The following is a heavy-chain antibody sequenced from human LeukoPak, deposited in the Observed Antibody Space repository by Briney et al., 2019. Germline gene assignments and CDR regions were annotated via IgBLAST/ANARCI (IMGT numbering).Heavy chain of an antibody. V-gene: IGHV4-39*07. CDR2: IYYSGST. Sequence: SETLSLTCTASGGSISSSSYYWGWIRQPPGKGLEWIGSIYYSGSTNYNPSLKSRVTISVDKSKNQFSLTMSSVTAADTAVYFCARGLEVRARVGYHYYMDVWGKGTTVTVSS. CDR1: GGSISSSSYY. CDR3: ARGLEVRARVGYHYYMDV. J-gene: IGHJ6*03. D-gene: IGHD1-26*01.